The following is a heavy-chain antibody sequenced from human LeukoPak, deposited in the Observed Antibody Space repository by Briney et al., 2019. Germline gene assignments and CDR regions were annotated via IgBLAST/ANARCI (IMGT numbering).Heavy chain of an antibody. V-gene: IGHV4-59*01. CDR2: IYYTGNT. J-gene: IGHJ4*02. D-gene: IGHD2-21*02. CDR3: ASGSVVTALDQ. CDR1: GGSITTYY. Sequence: SETLSLTCAVCGGSITTYYWTWIRQPPGQALEWIGYIYYTGNTKYNPSLESRVTMSIDTSKNEFSLKIYSVNAADTAVYLCASGSVVTALDQWGQGTLVTVSS.